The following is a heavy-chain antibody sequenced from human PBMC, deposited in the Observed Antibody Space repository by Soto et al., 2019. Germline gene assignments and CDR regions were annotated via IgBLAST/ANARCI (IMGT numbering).Heavy chain of an antibody. Sequence: EVQLVETGGGLIQPGGSLRLSCAASGFTVSSNYMSWVRQAPGKGLEWVSVIYSGGSTYYADSVKGRFTISRDNSKNTVYLQMHRLGAEDTAVYFCGRGQTSQGLFDYWGQGTLVTVSS. V-gene: IGHV3-53*02. CDR1: GFTVSSNY. CDR2: IYSGGST. CDR3: GRGQTSQGLFDY. J-gene: IGHJ4*02.